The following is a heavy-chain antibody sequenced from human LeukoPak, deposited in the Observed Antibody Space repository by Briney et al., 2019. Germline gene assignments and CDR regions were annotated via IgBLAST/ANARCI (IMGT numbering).Heavy chain of an antibody. CDR2: INHSGST. V-gene: IGHV4-34*01. Sequence: SETLSLTCAVYGGSFSGYYWSWIRQPPGKGLEWIGEINHSGSTNYNPSLKSRVTISVDTSKNQFSLKLSSVTAADTAVYYCARGWKHNDPRGYSYGYLFDYWGQGTLVTVSS. D-gene: IGHD5-18*01. CDR3: ARGWKHNDPRGYSYGYLFDY. J-gene: IGHJ4*02. CDR1: GGSFSGYY.